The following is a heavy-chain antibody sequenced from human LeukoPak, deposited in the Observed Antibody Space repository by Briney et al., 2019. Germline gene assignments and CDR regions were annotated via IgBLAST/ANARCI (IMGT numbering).Heavy chain of an antibody. CDR2: IIPIFGTA. J-gene: IGHJ4*02. CDR3: ARGPHWDPHFDY. V-gene: IGHV1-69*13. D-gene: IGHD7-27*01. Sequence: SVKVSCKASGYTFTSYAISWVRQAPGQGLEWMGGIIPIFGTANYAQKFQGRVTITADESTSTAYMELSSLRSEDTAVYYCARGPHWDPHFDYWGQGTLVTVSS. CDR1: GYTFTSYA.